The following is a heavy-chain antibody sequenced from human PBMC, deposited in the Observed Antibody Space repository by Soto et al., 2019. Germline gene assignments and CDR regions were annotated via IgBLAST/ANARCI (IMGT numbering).Heavy chain of an antibody. J-gene: IGHJ6*02. CDR2: ISYDGSNK. V-gene: IGHV3-30*18. Sequence: QVQLVESGGGVVQPGTSLRLSCAASGFTFNNYGIHWVRQAPGKGLEWVAVISYDGSNKYYADSVKGRFTISRDNSKKPLYLQMNSLRAEDTAVYYCAKDLKPFYYYYVMDVWGQGTTVTVSS. CDR1: GFTFNNYG. CDR3: AKDLKPFYYYYVMDV.